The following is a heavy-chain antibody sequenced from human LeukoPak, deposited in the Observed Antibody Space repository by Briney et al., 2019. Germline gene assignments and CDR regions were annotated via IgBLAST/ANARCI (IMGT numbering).Heavy chain of an antibody. D-gene: IGHD1-26*01. CDR2: IKEDGSET. J-gene: IGHJ4*02. CDR1: GFTFSRSW. Sequence: GSLRLSCAASGFTFSRSWMDWVGQAPGKGLEWVANIKEDGSETYFVDSAKGRLTIYRDNDKKSLYLKMNRLRDEETEGYYCARDPRPVGFLVSFPRPETDYWGQGTLVTVSS. CDR3: ARDPRPVGFLVSFPRPETDY. V-gene: IGHV3-7*01.